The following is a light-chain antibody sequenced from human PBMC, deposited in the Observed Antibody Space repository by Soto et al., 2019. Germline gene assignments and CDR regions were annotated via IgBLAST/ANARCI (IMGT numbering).Light chain of an antibody. CDR3: QQYNNRPPDT. CDR1: QSVNSN. V-gene: IGKV3-15*01. CDR2: GAS. J-gene: IGKJ2*01. Sequence: EIVMTQSPATLSVSPGERATLSCTASQSVNSNLAWYQQKPGQAPRLLIYGASTRVAGIPARFSGSGSGTEFSLTISSLQSEHFAVYYCQQYNNRPPDTFGQGTKLEIK.